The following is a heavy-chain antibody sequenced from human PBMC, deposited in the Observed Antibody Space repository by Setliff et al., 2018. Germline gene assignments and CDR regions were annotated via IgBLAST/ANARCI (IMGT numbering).Heavy chain of an antibody. Sequence: ETLSLSCAASGFTFSHFAVTWVRQSPGRGLEWVASIGAGGDYTKYADSVRGRFTISRDNSKNTIYLQMNSLRAEDTAKYYCAKDPNGDFVGAFDSWGRGTLGTVSS. CDR2: IGAGGDYT. D-gene: IGHD2-21*02. CDR1: GFTFSHFA. V-gene: IGHV3-23*01. J-gene: IGHJ5*01. CDR3: AKDPNGDFVGAFDS.